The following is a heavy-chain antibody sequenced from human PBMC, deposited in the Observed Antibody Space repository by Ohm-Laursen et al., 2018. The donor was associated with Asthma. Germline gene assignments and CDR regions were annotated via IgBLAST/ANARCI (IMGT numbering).Heavy chain of an antibody. J-gene: IGHJ6*02. V-gene: IGHV1-3*01. D-gene: IGHD6-13*01. Sequence: GATVKISCKASGYTFNNYAIHWVRQAPGQRLQWMGWINAGTGKTQYSQRFQGRVSISRDPSASTAYMELSSLRSEDTAVYYCARVGSAAAYSTMDVWGQGTTVTVPS. CDR1: GYTFNNYA. CDR2: INAGTGKT. CDR3: ARVGSAAAYSTMDV.